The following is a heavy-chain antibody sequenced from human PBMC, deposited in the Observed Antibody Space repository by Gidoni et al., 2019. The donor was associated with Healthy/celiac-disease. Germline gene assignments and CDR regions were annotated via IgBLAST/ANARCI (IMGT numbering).Heavy chain of an antibody. Sequence: QVQLVQSGAEVKKPGASVKVSCKAAGYTFTSHGISWVRQAPGQGHEWMGWISAYNSTTNYATEHAGRVTRTTNISTSTAYKELRSLRSNDTAVDYCARHPTDYGDFDHTVDYWGQGTLVTVSS. CDR1: GYTFTSHG. CDR2: ISAYNSTT. CDR3: ARHPTDYGDFDHTVDY. D-gene: IGHD4-17*01. J-gene: IGHJ4*02. V-gene: IGHV1-18*01.